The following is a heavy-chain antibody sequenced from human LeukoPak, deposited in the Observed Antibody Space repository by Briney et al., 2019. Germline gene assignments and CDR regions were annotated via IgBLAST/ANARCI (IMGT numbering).Heavy chain of an antibody. J-gene: IGHJ3*02. V-gene: IGHV4-38-2*02. CDR2: FYHSVST. CDR3: ARSPVLDAFDI. Sequence: SETLSLTCTVSGYSISSGYYWGWIRQPPGKGLEWIGSFYHSVSTYYNRSLKSRVTISVDTSKNQFSLKLSSVTAADTAVYYCARSPVLDAFDIWGQGTMVTVSS. CDR1: GYSISSGYY.